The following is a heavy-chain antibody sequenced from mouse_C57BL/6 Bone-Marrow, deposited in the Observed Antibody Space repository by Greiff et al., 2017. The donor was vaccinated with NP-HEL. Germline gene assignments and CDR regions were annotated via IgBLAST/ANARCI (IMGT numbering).Heavy chain of an antibody. J-gene: IGHJ3*01. CDR2: FWWDDDK. CDR1: GFSLSTFGMG. V-gene: IGHV8-8*01. CDR3: ARIKGGLLLRSWFAY. D-gene: IGHD1-1*01. Sequence: QVTLKESGPGILQPSQTLSLTCSFSGFSLSTFGMGVGWIRPPSGKGLEWLAHFWWDDDKYYNPALESRLTISKDTSKNQVFLKIANVDTADTATYYCARIKGGLLLRSWFAYWGQGTLVTVSA.